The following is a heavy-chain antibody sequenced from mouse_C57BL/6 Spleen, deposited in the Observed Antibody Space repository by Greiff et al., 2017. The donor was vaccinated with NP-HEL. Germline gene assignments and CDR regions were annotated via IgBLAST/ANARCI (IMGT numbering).Heavy chain of an antibody. D-gene: IGHD3-2*02. CDR3: ARRAAQASVFDY. CDR2: INPYNGGT. CDR1: GYTFTDYY. V-gene: IGHV1-19*01. J-gene: IGHJ2*01. Sequence: VQLQQSGPVLVKPGASVKMSCKASGYTFTDYYMNWVKQSHGKSLEWIGVINPYNGGTSYNQKFKGKATLTVDKSSSTAYMELNSLTSEDSAVYYCARRAAQASVFDYWGQGTTLTVSS.